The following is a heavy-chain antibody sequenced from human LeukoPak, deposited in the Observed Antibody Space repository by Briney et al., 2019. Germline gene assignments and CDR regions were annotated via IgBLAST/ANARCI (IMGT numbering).Heavy chain of an antibody. CDR2: IWYDGSNK. CDR1: GFTFTTYG. V-gene: IGHV3-33*01. Sequence: GGSPRLSCAASGFTFTTYGMHWVRQAPGKGLEWVAIIWYDGSNKYYADSVGGRFTISRDNSKNTLNLQMNSLRVEDTAMYYCAGGEPYVYWGQGTLVTVSS. J-gene: IGHJ4*02. D-gene: IGHD1-14*01. CDR3: AGGEPYVY.